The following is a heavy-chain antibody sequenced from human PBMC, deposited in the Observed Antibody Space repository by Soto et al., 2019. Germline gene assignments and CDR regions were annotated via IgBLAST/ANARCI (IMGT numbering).Heavy chain of an antibody. CDR3: ARDSSSWYFFDY. J-gene: IGHJ4*02. D-gene: IGHD6-13*01. V-gene: IGHV1-69*01. Sequence: QVQLVQSGAEVKKPGSSVKVSCEASGGTLSSFAISWVRQAPGQGLEWIGGIIPLWGSTSYAQKFQGRVTITADESTNTAYMELNGLRSEDTAVYYCARDSSSWYFFDYWGQGTLVTVSS. CDR1: GGTLSSFA. CDR2: IIPLWGST.